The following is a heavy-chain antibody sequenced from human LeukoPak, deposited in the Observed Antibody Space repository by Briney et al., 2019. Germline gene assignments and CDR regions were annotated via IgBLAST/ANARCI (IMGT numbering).Heavy chain of an antibody. CDR3: ARADGITYYYYYMDV. Sequence: PGGSLRLSCAASGFTFSSNAMNWVRQAPGKGLEWVSSISSSSSYIYYADSVKGRFTISRDNAKNSLYLQINSLRAEDTAVYYCARADGITYYYYYMDVWGKGTTVTVSS. V-gene: IGHV3-21*01. CDR2: ISSSSSYI. D-gene: IGHD3-16*01. J-gene: IGHJ6*03. CDR1: GFTFSSNA.